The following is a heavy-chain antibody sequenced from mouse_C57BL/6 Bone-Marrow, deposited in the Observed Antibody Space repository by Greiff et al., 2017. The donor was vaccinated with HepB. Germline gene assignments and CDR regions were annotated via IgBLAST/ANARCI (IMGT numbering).Heavy chain of an antibody. CDR1: GFNIKDYY. V-gene: IGHV14-2*01. CDR2: IDPEDGET. Sequence: VRLQQSGAELVKPGASVKLSCTASGFNIKDYYMHWVKQRTEQGLEWIGRIDPEDGETKYAPKFQGKATITADTSANTAYLQLSSLTSEDTAVYYCASTVVAKYWYFDVWGTGTTVTVSS. CDR3: ASTVVAKYWYFDV. J-gene: IGHJ1*03. D-gene: IGHD1-1*01.